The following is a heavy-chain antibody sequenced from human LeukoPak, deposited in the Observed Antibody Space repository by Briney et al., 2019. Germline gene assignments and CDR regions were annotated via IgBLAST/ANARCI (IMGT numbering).Heavy chain of an antibody. Sequence: SGGSLRLSCAASGLTFSSYAMHWVRQAPGKGLEWVAIFSSDGSSKFYADSVKGRFTISRDNSKNTLYLQMNSLRADDTAVFYCAREGQCSGGTCYSGLDYWGQGTLVTVSS. V-gene: IGHV3-30*04. D-gene: IGHD2-15*01. CDR2: FSSDGSSK. CDR1: GLTFSSYA. J-gene: IGHJ4*02. CDR3: AREGQCSGGTCYSGLDY.